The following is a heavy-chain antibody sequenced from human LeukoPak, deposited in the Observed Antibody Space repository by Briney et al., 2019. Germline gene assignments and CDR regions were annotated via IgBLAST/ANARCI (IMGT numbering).Heavy chain of an antibody. CDR1: GGSVSSTNYY. Sequence: SETLSLTCTVSGGSVSSTNYYWGWIRQPPGQGLEWIGSMYYDESTFYNPSLKSRVAISMDTSKNQFSLNLNSVTAADTAVYYCARDDEGGAFDIWGQGTMVTVSS. D-gene: IGHD3-16*01. V-gene: IGHV4-39*07. CDR2: MYYDEST. J-gene: IGHJ3*02. CDR3: ARDDEGGAFDI.